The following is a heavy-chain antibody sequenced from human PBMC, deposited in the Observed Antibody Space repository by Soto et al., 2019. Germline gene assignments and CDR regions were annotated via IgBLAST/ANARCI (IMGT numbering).Heavy chain of an antibody. V-gene: IGHV1-18*04. J-gene: IGHJ5*02. CDR1: GYTFTSYA. CDR2: ISTYNGNT. CDR3: ARVVGGIPVAGSWNWFDP. D-gene: IGHD6-19*01. Sequence: QVQLVQSGTEVKKPGASVKVSCKASGYTFTSYALSWVRHAPGQGREWMGWISTYNGNTNYAQNLQGRVTMTTDISTNTAYMELRSLRSDDTAVYYCARVVGGIPVAGSWNWFDPWGQGTLVTVSS.